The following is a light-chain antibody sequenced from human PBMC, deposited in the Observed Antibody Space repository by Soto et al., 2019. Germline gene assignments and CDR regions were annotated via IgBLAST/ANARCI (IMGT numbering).Light chain of an antibody. Sequence: DLVMTQSPLSLPVTPGEPASISCRSSQSLRHGNGNNYLDWYLQKPGQSPQLLIYLASYRASGVPDRFSGSGSGTEFTLKINRVEAEDVGVYYCMQALQTPLTFGGGTKVEIK. J-gene: IGKJ4*01. V-gene: IGKV2-28*01. CDR1: QSLRHGNGNNY. CDR2: LAS. CDR3: MQALQTPLT.